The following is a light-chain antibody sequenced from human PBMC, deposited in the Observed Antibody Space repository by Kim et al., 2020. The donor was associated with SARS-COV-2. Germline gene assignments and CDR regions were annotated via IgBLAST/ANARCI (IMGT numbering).Light chain of an antibody. J-gene: IGKJ5*01. Sequence: EIVMTQSPPIVSVSPGERATLSCRASQSVGINLAWYQQKFGQAPRLLIYGASTRTTGTPARFSGSGSGTDFTLTVSSLRSEDFALYYCQQYDDWPPVTFGQGTRLEIK. CDR1: QSVGIN. CDR3: QQYDDWPPVT. CDR2: GAS. V-gene: IGKV3-15*01.